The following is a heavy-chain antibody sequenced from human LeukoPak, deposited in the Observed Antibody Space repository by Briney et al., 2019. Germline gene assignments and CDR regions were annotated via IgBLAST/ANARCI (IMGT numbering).Heavy chain of an antibody. CDR2: ISSSSSYT. J-gene: IGHJ6*04. CDR3: ARDQKAMVTGYPLAFYYYYGMDV. CDR1: GFTFSDYY. Sequence: PGGSLRISCAASGFTFSDYYMSWIRQAPGKGLEWVSYISSSSSYTNYADSVKGRFTISRDNAKNSLYLQMNSLRAEDTAVYYCARDQKAMVTGYPLAFYYYYGMDVWGKGTTVTVSS. V-gene: IGHV3-11*06. D-gene: IGHD5-18*01.